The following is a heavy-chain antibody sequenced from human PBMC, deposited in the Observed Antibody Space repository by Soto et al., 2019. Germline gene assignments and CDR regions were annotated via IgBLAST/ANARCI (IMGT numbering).Heavy chain of an antibody. Sequence: QVQLVQSGAEVKKPGASVKVSCKASGYTFTSYAMHCVRQAPGQRLEWMGWINAGNGNTKYSQKFQGRVTITRDTSASTASMERSSLRSEDTAVYYCARAIKSSGISWGQGTLVTVSS. D-gene: IGHD1-20*01. V-gene: IGHV1-3*01. CDR3: ARAIKSSGIS. J-gene: IGHJ5*02. CDR2: INAGNGNT. CDR1: GYTFTSYA.